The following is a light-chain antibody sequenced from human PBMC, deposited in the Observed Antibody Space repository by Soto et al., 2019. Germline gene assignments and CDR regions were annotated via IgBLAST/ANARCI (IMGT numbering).Light chain of an antibody. J-gene: IGLJ2*01. V-gene: IGLV1-40*01. Sequence: QSVLTQTPSVSGAPGQKITMSCTGSSSNIGAGYDVHWYQQLPGAAPRLLIYADNNRPSGVPDQFSASNSGTSASLAITGLQGEDEAVYYCQSYDTSLSGVIFGAGTKLTVL. CDR3: QSYDTSLSGVI. CDR2: ADN. CDR1: SSNIGAGYD.